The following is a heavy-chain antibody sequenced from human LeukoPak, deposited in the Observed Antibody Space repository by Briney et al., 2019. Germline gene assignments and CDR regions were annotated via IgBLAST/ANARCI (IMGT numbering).Heavy chain of an antibody. J-gene: IGHJ4*02. D-gene: IGHD2-21*02. CDR3: AKNGGDLEIRD. CDR2: ISGSGGST. CDR1: GFTFSSYG. V-gene: IGHV3-23*01. Sequence: GGSLRLSCAASGFTFSSYGMSWVRQAPGKGLEWVSAISGSGGSTYYADSVKGRFTISRDNSKNTLYLQMNSLRAEDTAVYYCAKNGGDLEIRDWGQGTLVTVSS.